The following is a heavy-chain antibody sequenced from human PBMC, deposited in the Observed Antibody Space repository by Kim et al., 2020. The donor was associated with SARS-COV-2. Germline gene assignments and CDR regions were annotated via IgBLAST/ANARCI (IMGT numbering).Heavy chain of an antibody. Sequence: GGSLRLSCAASGFTFSSYGMHWVRQAPGKGLEWVAVIWYDGSNKYYADSVKGRFTISRDNSKNTLYLQMNSLRAEDTAVYYCARDSGGGYCSSTSCYTAHHFDYWGQGTLVTVSS. CDR2: IWYDGSNK. V-gene: IGHV3-33*01. J-gene: IGHJ4*02. CDR3: ARDSGGGYCSSTSCYTAHHFDY. D-gene: IGHD2-2*02. CDR1: GFTFSSYG.